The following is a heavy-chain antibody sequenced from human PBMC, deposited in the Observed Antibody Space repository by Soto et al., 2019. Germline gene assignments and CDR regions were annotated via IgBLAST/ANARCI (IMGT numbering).Heavy chain of an antibody. CDR2: IGTFNGNT. V-gene: IGHV1-18*01. J-gene: IGHJ4*02. Sequence: QVQLVQSGAEVKTPGASVKVSCKTSGYTFTSYGLSWVRQATGQGLEWMGWIGTFNGNTNYAQKFQDRVTMTTDTSTSTAYMELRSLRSHDTAVYYCVRRFTFWLSTFYFDYWGQGTLVTVSS. D-gene: IGHD3-9*01. CDR1: GYTFTSYG. CDR3: VRRFTFWLSTFYFDY.